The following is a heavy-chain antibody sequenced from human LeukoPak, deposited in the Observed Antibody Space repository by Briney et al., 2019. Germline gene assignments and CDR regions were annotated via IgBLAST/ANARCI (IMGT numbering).Heavy chain of an antibody. CDR3: ARGGRNSGSHYFESYFDL. CDR2: MYSGGDT. CDR1: RFTINSNY. Sequence: GGSLRLSCAASRFTINSNYMNWVRQAPGKGLEWVSVMYSGGDTYYADSVKDRFTISRDSSKSALYLQMNSLGADDTAVYYCARGGRNSGSHYFESYFDLWGQGTLVTVSS. J-gene: IGHJ4*02. D-gene: IGHD3-10*01. V-gene: IGHV3-66*01.